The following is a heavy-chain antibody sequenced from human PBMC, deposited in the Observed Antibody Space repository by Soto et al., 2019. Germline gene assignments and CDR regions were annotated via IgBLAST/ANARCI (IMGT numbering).Heavy chain of an antibody. CDR2: IYYSGST. Sequence: KSSETLSLTCTVSGGSISSYYWSWIRQPPGKGLEWIGYIYYSGSTNYNPSLKSRVTISVDTSKNQFSLKLSSVTAADTALYFCARDVGQYYDSSPAGHFDYWGRRTLVTVSS. D-gene: IGHD3-22*01. V-gene: IGHV4-59*12. J-gene: IGHJ4*02. CDR1: GGSISSYY. CDR3: ARDVGQYYDSSPAGHFDY.